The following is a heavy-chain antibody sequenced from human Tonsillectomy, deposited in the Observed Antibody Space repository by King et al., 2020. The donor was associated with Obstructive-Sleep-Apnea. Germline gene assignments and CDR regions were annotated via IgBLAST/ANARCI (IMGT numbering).Heavy chain of an antibody. CDR2: IDFGGST. CDR3: ARGARWWEFPFDH. V-gene: IGHV4-39*07. D-gene: IGHD1-26*01. J-gene: IGHJ4*02. Sequence: QLQESGPGLVKPSETLSLTCTVSGDSISSSGYYWAWIRQPPGKGLEWIGSIDFGGSTSYNPTLESRVTMPLDTSNNKFSLKLTPVTAVDTAVYYCARGARWWEFPFDHWGQGTLVTVSS. CDR1: GDSISSSGYY.